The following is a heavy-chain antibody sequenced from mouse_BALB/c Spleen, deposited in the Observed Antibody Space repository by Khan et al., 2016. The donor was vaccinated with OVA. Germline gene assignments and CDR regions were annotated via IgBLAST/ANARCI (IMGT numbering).Heavy chain of an antibody. Sequence: EVQLVESGGGLVQPGGSLKLSCAASGFTFSSYGMSWVRQTPDKRLELVATINSNGGSTYYPDSVKGRFTFSRDNAKNTMYLQMSSLKSEDTAMYDCARMARTINWGQGTTLTVSS. CDR3: ARMARTIN. J-gene: IGHJ2*01. CDR1: GFTFSSYG. V-gene: IGHV5-6-3*01. CDR2: INSNGGST.